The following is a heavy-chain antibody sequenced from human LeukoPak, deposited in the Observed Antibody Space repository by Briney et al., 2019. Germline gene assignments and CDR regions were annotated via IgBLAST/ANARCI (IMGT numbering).Heavy chain of an antibody. V-gene: IGHV1-46*01. J-gene: IGHJ6*03. CDR3: AGGYCSSTSCYYYYMDV. D-gene: IGHD2-2*01. CDR1: GYTFTSYY. CDR2: INPSGGST. Sequence: ASVKVSCKASGYTFTSYYMHWVRQAPGQGLEWMGIINPSGGSTSYAQKFQGRVTMTRDMSTSTVYMELSSLRSEDTAVYYCAGGYCSSTSCYYYYMDVWGKGTTVTVSS.